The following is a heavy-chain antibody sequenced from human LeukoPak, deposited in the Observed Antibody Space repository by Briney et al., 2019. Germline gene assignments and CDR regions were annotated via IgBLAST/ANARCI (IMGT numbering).Heavy chain of an antibody. Sequence: ASVKVFCKASGYTLTGYYIQWVREAPGQGREWVGCINSNRGGTNYAQNFQGRVTMTSDTSITTVYMELSGLTSDDTSVYYCAGSVAASEHRPHHYWGQGTLATVSS. CDR1: GYTLTGYY. J-gene: IGHJ4*02. CDR2: INSNRGGT. CDR3: AGSVAASEHRPHHY. D-gene: IGHD6-6*01. V-gene: IGHV1-2*02.